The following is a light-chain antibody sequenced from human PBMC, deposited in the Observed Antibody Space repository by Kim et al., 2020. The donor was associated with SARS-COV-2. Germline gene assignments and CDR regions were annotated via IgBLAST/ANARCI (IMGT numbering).Light chain of an antibody. J-gene: IGLJ2*01. V-gene: IGLV2-23*02. CDR3: CSYAGSSGVV. CDR1: SSDVGSYNL. Sequence: GQAITISCTGTSSDVGSYNLVSWYHQHPGKTPKVMIFEVSKRPSGVSNRFFASKSGNTASLTISGLQAEDEADYYCCSYAGSSGVVFGGGTKVTVL. CDR2: EVS.